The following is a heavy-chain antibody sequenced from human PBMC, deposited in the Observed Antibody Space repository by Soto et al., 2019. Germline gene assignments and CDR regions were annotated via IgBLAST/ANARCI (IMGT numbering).Heavy chain of an antibody. J-gene: IGHJ6*02. CDR2: IYYSGST. D-gene: IGHD7-27*01. CDR3: ARQVASMLGYYSYGMDL. CDR1: GGSISSSSYY. V-gene: IGHV4-39*01. Sequence: SETLSLTCTVSGGSISSSSYYWGWIRQPPGKGLEWIGSIYYSGSTYYNPSLKSRVTISVDTSKNQFSLKLSSVTAADTAVYYCARQVASMLGYYSYGMDLWGQGTTVTVSS.